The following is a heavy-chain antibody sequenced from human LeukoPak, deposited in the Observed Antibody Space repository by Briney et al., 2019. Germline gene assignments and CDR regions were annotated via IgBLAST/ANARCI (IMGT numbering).Heavy chain of an antibody. V-gene: IGHV3-7*01. Sequence: GGSLRLSCAASEFTISTYWMSLVRKAPGKGLEWVANVKEDGSQKYYVDSVKGRFTISRDNAKNALYLQMNSLTAEDTAVYYCARIKNSNFAYWGQGTLVTVSS. J-gene: IGHJ4*02. D-gene: IGHD1/OR15-1a*01. CDR3: ARIKNSNFAY. CDR1: EFTISTYW. CDR2: VKEDGSQK.